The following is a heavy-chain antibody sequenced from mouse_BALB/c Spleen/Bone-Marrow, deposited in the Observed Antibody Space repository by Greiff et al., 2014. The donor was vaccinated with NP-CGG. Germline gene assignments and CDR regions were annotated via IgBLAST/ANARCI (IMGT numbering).Heavy chain of an antibody. V-gene: IGHV1S132*01. CDR2: IFPGIGTT. CDR1: GYTFTNYW. CDR3: ARGGNYGY. D-gene: IGHD2-1*01. Sequence: VQFQQSGAELVKPGASVKLSCKTSGYTFTNYWIQWVKQRPGQGLGWIGEIFPGIGTTYYNEKFKGKATLTIDTSSSTAYMQLSSLSSEDSAVYFCARGGNYGYWGQGTTLTVSA. J-gene: IGHJ2*01.